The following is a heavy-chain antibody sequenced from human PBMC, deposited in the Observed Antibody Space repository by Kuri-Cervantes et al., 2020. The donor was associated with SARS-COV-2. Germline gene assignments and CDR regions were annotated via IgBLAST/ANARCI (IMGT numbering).Heavy chain of an antibody. CDR2: ISGSGGST. V-gene: IGHV3-23*01. Sequence: GESLKISCAASGFTFSSYAMSWVRQAPGKGLEWVSTISGSGGSTYYADSVKGRFTISRDNSKNTLYLQMNSLRAEDTAVYYCAKTTPGSTSRIFYGMEVWGQGTTVTVSS. CDR1: GFTFSSYA. CDR3: AKTTPGSTSRIFYGMEV. D-gene: IGHD2-2*01. J-gene: IGHJ6*02.